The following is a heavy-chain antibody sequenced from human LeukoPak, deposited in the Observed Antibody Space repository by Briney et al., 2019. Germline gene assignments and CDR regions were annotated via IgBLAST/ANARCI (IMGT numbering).Heavy chain of an antibody. D-gene: IGHD5-18*01. Sequence: SETLSLTCAVYDGSFSASYWSWIRQPPGKGLEWIGEINHSGSTNYNPSLKSRVTISVDTSKNQLSLKLSSVTAADTAMYFCARDSVDTYGQPFDSWGQGTQVTVSS. CDR2: INHSGST. J-gene: IGHJ4*02. CDR1: DGSFSASY. V-gene: IGHV4-34*01. CDR3: ARDSVDTYGQPFDS.